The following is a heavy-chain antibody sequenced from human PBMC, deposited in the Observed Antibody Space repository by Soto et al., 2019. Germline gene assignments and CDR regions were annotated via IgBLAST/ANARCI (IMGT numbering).Heavy chain of an antibody. D-gene: IGHD2-2*01. V-gene: IGHV1-3*01. J-gene: IGHJ4*02. CDR2: ISAANGNT. CDR3: ARESSYPLDY. Sequence: QVQLVQSGAEVKKPGASVKVSCKASGYTFTNYVMHWVRQAPGQRLEWMGRISAANGNTEYSQNLQGRVIITRDTSASTAYMELSRLRSEDTAVYYCARESSYPLDYWGQGTLITVSS. CDR1: GYTFTNYV.